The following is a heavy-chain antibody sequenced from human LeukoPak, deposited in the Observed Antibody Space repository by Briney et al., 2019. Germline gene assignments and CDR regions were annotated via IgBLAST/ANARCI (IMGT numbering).Heavy chain of an antibody. D-gene: IGHD1-26*01. CDR2: ISGRGGTT. CDR1: GFIFSNYV. Sequence: GGSLRLSCAASGFIFSNYVMNWVRQAPGKGLEWVSTISGRGGTTNYADFVKGRFTISRDNSKSTLYLQMNSLRAEDTAVYYCATDPATVGITTRDFWGQGTLVTVSS. J-gene: IGHJ4*02. V-gene: IGHV3-23*01. CDR3: ATDPATVGITTRDF.